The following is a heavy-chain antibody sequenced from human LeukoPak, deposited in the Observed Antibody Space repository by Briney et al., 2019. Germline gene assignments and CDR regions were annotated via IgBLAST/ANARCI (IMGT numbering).Heavy chain of an antibody. Sequence: GGSLRLSCAAAGFTFSSYGMQWVRQAPGSGLEGVTFIRNDGSNEYYADSVKGRFTISRDNSKNTLYLQMNSLRTEDTAVYYCARVYDYSNYDSDYWGQGTLVTVSS. D-gene: IGHD4-11*01. CDR2: IRNDGSNE. V-gene: IGHV3-30*02. CDR3: ARVYDYSNYDSDY. J-gene: IGHJ4*02. CDR1: GFTFSSYG.